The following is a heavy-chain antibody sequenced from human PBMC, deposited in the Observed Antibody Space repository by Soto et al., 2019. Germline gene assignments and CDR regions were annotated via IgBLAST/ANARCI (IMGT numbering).Heavy chain of an antibody. V-gene: IGHV3-73*02. J-gene: IGHJ4*02. CDR2: IRSKANSYAT. CDR3: ARGVYDFWSGDPKGLDY. Sequence: EVQLVESGGGWVQPGGPLNLSCAASGFTFSGSAMHWVRKASGKGLEWVGRIRSKANSYATAYAVSLKGRFTISRDDSRNTAYLQMNSLKTEDTAVFYCARGVYDFWSGDPKGLDYWGQGTVVTVSS. D-gene: IGHD3-3*01. CDR1: GFTFSGSA.